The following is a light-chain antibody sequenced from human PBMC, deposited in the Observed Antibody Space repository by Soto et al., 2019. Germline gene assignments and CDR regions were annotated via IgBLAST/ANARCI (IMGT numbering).Light chain of an antibody. CDR1: QSISSW. CDR2: HAY. J-gene: IGKJ1*01. CDR3: QQYNSYPWT. Sequence: DIQMTPSPSTLSSSVGDRVTLTCRASQSISSWLAWYQQKPGKAPKLLIYHAYSLESGVPSRFSGSESGTEVTLTINSLQPDDFATYYCQQYNSYPWTCGQGTKVDIK. V-gene: IGKV1-5*01.